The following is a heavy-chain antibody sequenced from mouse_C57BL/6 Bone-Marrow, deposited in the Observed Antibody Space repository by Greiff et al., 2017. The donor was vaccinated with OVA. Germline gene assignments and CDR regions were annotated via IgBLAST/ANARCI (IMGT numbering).Heavy chain of an antibody. CDR1: GYTFTDYY. CDR2: IFPGSGST. D-gene: IGHD1-1*01. Sequence: VQLQQSGPELVKPGASVKISCKASGYTFTDYYINWVKQRPGQGLEWIGWIFPGSGSTYYNEKFKGKATLTVDKSSSTAYMLLSSLTSEDSAVYFCARSGVYYYGSSGYFDYWGQGTTLTVSS. CDR3: ARSGVYYYGSSGYFDY. V-gene: IGHV1-75*01. J-gene: IGHJ2*01.